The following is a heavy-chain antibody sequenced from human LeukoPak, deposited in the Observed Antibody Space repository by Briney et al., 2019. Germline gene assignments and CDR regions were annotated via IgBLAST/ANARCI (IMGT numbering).Heavy chain of an antibody. J-gene: IGHJ3*02. CDR2: IYYSGST. D-gene: IGHD6-13*01. CDR3: ARRRGWYSSSWGAFDI. V-gene: IGHV4-59*01. CDR1: GGSISSYY. Sequence: SETLSLTCTVSGGSISSYYWSWIRQPPGKGLEWIGYIYYSGSTNYNPSLKSRVTISVDTSKNQFSLKLSSVTAADTAVYYCARRRGWYSSSWGAFDIWGQGTMVTVSS.